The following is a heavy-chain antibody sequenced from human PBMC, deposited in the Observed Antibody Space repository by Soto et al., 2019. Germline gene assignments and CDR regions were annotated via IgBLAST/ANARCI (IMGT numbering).Heavy chain of an antibody. Sequence: QVQLQESGPGLVKPSETLSLTCTVSGGSISSYYWSWIRQPPGKGLEWIGYIYYSGSTNYNPSLKSRVTISVDTSKNQCSLKLSSVTAADTAVYYCARAVPLYGSGNINWFDPWGQGTLVTVSS. D-gene: IGHD3-10*01. CDR1: GGSISSYY. CDR3: ARAVPLYGSGNINWFDP. CDR2: IYYSGST. V-gene: IGHV4-59*01. J-gene: IGHJ5*02.